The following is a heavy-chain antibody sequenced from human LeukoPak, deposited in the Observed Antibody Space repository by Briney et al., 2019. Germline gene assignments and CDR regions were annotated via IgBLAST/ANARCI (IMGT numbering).Heavy chain of an antibody. CDR1: GGSISDYY. J-gene: IGHJ4*02. Sequence: SETLSLTCTVAGGSISDYYWTWIRQSPGTGLEWIGYMDYSGSTAYNPSLKSRVTISIDTSKKQFSLELSSVTAADTAIYFCARRKRGSGGPFDYWGQGTLVTVSS. D-gene: IGHD6-19*01. V-gene: IGHV4-59*08. CDR3: ARRKRGSGGPFDY. CDR2: MDYSGST.